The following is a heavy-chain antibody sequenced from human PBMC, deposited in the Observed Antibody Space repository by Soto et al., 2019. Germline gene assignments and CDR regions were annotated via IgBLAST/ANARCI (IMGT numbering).Heavy chain of an antibody. CDR2: ITGSGRDT. Sequence: GGSLRLSCAASGFTFRNNVLSWVRQAPGKGLDWVSGITGSGRDTYYADSVKGRFTISRDNSKNMVFPQMNSLRAEDTALYYCAKNGLDNSPSAIDSWGPGTLVTVSS. J-gene: IGHJ4*02. D-gene: IGHD2-8*01. V-gene: IGHV3-23*01. CDR3: AKNGLDNSPSAIDS. CDR1: GFTFRNNV.